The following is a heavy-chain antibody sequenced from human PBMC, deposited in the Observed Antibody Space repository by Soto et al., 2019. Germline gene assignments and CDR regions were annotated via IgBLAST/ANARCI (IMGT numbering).Heavy chain of an antibody. CDR1: GFPFNFYS. J-gene: IGHJ4*02. Sequence: GGSLRLSCTASGFPFNFYSMSWVRQAPGKGLEWVSVIYAGGSTYYADSVRGRFTISRDKSMNTVYLQMSSLRAEDSAVYYCARDRGRSSGFDYWGQGALVTVSS. V-gene: IGHV3-66*01. CDR2: IYAGGST. D-gene: IGHD6-19*01. CDR3: ARDRGRSSGFDY.